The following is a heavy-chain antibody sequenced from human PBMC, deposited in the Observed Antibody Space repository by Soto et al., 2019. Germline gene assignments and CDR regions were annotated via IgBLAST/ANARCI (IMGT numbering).Heavy chain of an antibody. CDR3: KKQKGESRTYNGMEV. CDR2: AYYRSQWYY. CDR1: VDSVSSYRSS. Sequence: SHTLSLTYAISVDSVSSYRSSWNYYKQSPSRGLEWLGRAYYRSQWYYDSAVSVRSRITVIPDTSKNQFSLQLNSVTPEDTAVYYCKKQKGESRTYNGMEVWGQGTTVTVSS. J-gene: IGHJ6*02. D-gene: IGHD2-2*02. V-gene: IGHV6-1*01.